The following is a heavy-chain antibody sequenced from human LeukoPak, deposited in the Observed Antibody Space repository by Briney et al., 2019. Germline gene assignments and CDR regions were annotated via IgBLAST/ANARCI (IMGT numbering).Heavy chain of an antibody. CDR1: GGSITSDY. D-gene: IGHD4/OR15-4a*01. J-gene: IGHJ5*02. CDR3: AMSPPRGAWFDP. V-gene: IGHV4-4*09. CDR2: IYDSGST. Sequence: PSETLSLTCSVSGGSITSDYWSWIRQPPGKGLEWIGFIYDSGSTIYNPSLKSRVTISVDTSKNQFSLKLRSVTAADTAIYYCAMSPPRGAWFDPWGQGTLVTVSS.